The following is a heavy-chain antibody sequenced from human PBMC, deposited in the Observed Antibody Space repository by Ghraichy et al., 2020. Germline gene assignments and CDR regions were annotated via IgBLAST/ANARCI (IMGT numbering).Heavy chain of an antibody. CDR2: INTDGSNT. Sequence: GGSLRLSCAASGFTFRSYWMHWVRQAPGKGLVWVSRINTDGSNTNYADSVKGRFTISRDNAKNTLYLQMNSLRAEDTALYYCALVGYYGDYFDYWGQGTLVTVSS. V-gene: IGHV3-74*01. J-gene: IGHJ4*02. CDR3: ALVGYYGDYFDY. CDR1: GFTFRSYW. D-gene: IGHD3-10*01.